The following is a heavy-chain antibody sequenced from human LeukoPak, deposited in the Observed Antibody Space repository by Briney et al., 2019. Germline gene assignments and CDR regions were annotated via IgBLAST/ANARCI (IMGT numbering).Heavy chain of an antibody. CDR3: ARQSGYYYY. CDR1: GDSISNYY. Sequence: SGPGLVKPSETLSLTCTVSGDSISNYYWSWIRQPPGKGLEWIGYIYYSGSTKYNPSLKGRVTISADTSKNQVSLKLSSVTAADTAVYFCARQSGYYYYWGQGTLVTVSS. CDR2: IYYSGST. V-gene: IGHV4-59*01. D-gene: IGHD3-3*01. J-gene: IGHJ4*02.